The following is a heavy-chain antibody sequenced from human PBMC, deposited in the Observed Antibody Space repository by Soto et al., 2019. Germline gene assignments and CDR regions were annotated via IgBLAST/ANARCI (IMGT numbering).Heavy chain of an antibody. CDR1: GCSISSGGYY. J-gene: IGHJ4*02. CDR2: IYYTGIS. D-gene: IGHD6-19*01. V-gene: IGHV4-31*03. CDR3: ARDSSGCYLE. Sequence: SETLSLTCTVSGCSISSGGYYWSWIRQHPGKGLEWIGYIYYTGISYYNPSLKSRVTISADTSKNQFSLKLSSVTAADTAVYYCARDSSGCYLEWGQGTLVTVSS.